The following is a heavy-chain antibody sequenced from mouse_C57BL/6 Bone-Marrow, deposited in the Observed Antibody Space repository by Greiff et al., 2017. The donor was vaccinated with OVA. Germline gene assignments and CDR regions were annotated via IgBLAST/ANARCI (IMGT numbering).Heavy chain of an antibody. Sequence: VQLQQPGAELVKPGASVKLSCKASGYTFTSYWMQWVKQRPGQGLEWIGEIDPSDSYTNYNQKFKGKATLTVDTSSSTAYMQLSSLTSEDSAVYYCARERSLLTDYWGQGTTLTVSS. CDR1: GYTFTSYW. D-gene: IGHD1-1*01. V-gene: IGHV1-50*01. CDR3: ARERSLLTDY. J-gene: IGHJ2*01. CDR2: IDPSDSYT.